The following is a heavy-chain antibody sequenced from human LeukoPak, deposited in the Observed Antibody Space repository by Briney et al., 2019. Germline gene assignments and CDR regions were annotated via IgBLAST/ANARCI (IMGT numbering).Heavy chain of an antibody. Sequence: GGSLRLSCAASGFIFSSYWMSWVRQAPGKGLEWVSTISGSGGATYYADSVKGRFTISTDNSKNTLYLQMNTLRAEDTAVYYCAKHAMIVVKPFDYWGQGTLVTVSS. CDR2: ISGSGGAT. J-gene: IGHJ4*02. V-gene: IGHV3-23*01. CDR3: AKHAMIVVKPFDY. D-gene: IGHD3-22*01. CDR1: GFIFSSYW.